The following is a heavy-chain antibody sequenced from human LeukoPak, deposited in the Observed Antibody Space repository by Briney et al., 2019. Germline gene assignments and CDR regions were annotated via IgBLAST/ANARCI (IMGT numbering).Heavy chain of an antibody. Sequence: GASVKVSCKASGYTFTGYYMHWVRQAPGQGLEWMGWINPNSGGTNYAQKFQGRVTMTRDTSISTAYMELSRLRSVDTAVYYCARVDRGYCSGGSCQDYWGQGTLVTVSS. V-gene: IGHV1-2*02. CDR3: ARVDRGYCSGGSCQDY. D-gene: IGHD2-15*01. CDR1: GYTFTGYY. J-gene: IGHJ4*02. CDR2: INPNSGGT.